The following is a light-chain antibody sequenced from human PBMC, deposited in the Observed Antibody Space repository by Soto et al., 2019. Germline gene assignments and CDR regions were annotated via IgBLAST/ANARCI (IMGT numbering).Light chain of an antibody. J-gene: IGKJ2*02. CDR1: QSLLHSNGYNY. CDR3: MQALQTPRT. CDR2: LGS. V-gene: IGKV2-28*01. Sequence: DIVMTQSPLSLPVTPGEPASISCRSSQSLLHSNGYNYLDWFLQKPGQSPQLLIYLGSNRASGVPARFSGSGSGTAFTLRISRVEADDVGVYYCMQALQTPRTFGQGTKLEIK.